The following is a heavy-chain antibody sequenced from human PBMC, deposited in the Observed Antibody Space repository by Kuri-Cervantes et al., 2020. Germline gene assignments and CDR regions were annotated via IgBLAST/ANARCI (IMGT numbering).Heavy chain of an antibody. Sequence: ASVKVSCKASGYTFTSYAMHWVRQAPGQRLEWMGWINAGNGNTKYSQKFQGRVTITRDTSASTAYMELSSLRSEDTAVYYCATWGSGWYRYYFDYWGQGTLVTVSS. CDR1: GYTFTSYA. J-gene: IGHJ4*02. V-gene: IGHV1-3*01. CDR3: ATWGSGWYRYYFDY. D-gene: IGHD6-19*01. CDR2: INAGNGNT.